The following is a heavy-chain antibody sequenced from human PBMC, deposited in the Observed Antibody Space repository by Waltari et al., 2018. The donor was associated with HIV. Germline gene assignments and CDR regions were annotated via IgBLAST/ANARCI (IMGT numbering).Heavy chain of an antibody. Sequence: QVQLQESGPGLVKPSETLSLTCTVSGGSISSYYWSWIRQPPGKGLEWIGYIYYSGSTNYNPSLKSRVTISVDTSKNQFSLKLSSVTAADTAVYYCARLPVTTRWFDPWGQGTLVTVSS. J-gene: IGHJ5*02. CDR3: ARLPVTTRWFDP. CDR2: IYYSGST. D-gene: IGHD4-4*01. CDR1: GGSISSYY. V-gene: IGHV4-59*08.